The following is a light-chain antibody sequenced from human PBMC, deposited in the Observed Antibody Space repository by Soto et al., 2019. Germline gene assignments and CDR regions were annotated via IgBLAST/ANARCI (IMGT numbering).Light chain of an antibody. CDR1: QNVANY. Sequence: EIVLTQSPCTLPLSAGERATLSCRASQNVANYLDWYQQKPGQAPRLLIYESSNRATGIAARFSGSGSGTDFTLTISSLAPEDFALYYCQQRSNSPQTFGQGTKVDIK. V-gene: IGKV3-11*01. CDR2: ESS. CDR3: QQRSNSPQT. J-gene: IGKJ1*01.